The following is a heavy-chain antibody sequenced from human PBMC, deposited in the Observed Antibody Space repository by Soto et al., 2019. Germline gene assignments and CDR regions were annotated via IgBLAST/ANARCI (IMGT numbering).Heavy chain of an antibody. V-gene: IGHV4-59*01. CDR1: GGSMSSYY. D-gene: IGHD5-12*01. CDR2: MYNSGST. Sequence: SETLSLTCTVSGGSMSSYYCSWIRQPPGKGLEWIGYMYNSGSTNYNPSLTGRATISLDTSKNQFSPKLRSVTAADTAVYYCARGGGEKWLSAGYDYWGQGTLVTVSS. CDR3: ARGGGEKWLSAGYDY. J-gene: IGHJ4*02.